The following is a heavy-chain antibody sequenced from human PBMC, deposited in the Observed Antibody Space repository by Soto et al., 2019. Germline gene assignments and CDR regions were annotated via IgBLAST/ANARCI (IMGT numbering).Heavy chain of an antibody. Sequence: PWGSLRLSCVASGFTFTDSWMTWVRQAPGKGLEWVANIRQDGSEKHYVEPVKGRFTISRDNAKNSLFLQMDSLRAEDTAVYYCVRGMHVWGKGTTVTVSS. V-gene: IGHV3-7*01. CDR1: GFTFTDSW. CDR2: IRQDGSEK. J-gene: IGHJ6*03. CDR3: VRGMHV.